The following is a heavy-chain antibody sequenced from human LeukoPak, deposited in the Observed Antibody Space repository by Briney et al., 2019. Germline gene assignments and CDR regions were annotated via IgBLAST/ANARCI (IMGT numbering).Heavy chain of an antibody. J-gene: IGHJ4*02. CDR1: GGTFSSYA. D-gene: IGHD3-22*01. CDR2: IIPILGIA. V-gene: IGHV1-69*04. Sequence: GASVKVSCKASGGTFSSYAISWVRQAPGQGLEWMGRIIPILGIANYAQKFQGRVTITADKSTSTAYMELSSLRSEDTAVYYCARDPYYYDSSGYYYWGQGTLVTVSS. CDR3: ARDPYYYDSSGYYY.